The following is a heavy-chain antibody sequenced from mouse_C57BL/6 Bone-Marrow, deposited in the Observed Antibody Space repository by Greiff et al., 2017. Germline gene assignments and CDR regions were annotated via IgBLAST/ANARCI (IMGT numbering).Heavy chain of an antibody. CDR3: ARPSSLLPLYYYAMDY. D-gene: IGHD1-2*01. V-gene: IGHV1-52*01. CDR1: GYTFTSYW. J-gene: IGHJ4*01. CDR2: IDPSDSET. Sequence: QVQLQQPGAELVRPGSSVKLSCKASGYTFTSYWMHWVKQRPIQGLEWIGNIDPSDSETHYNQKFKDKATLTVDKSSSTAYMQRSSLTSEDSAVYYCARPSSLLPLYYYAMDYWGQGTSVTVSS.